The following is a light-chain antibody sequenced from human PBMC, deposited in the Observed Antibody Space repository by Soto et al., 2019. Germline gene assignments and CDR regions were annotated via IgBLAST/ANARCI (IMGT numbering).Light chain of an antibody. Sequence: DIPLTQSPSTLSASVGDRVTITCRASQSINNWLAWYQQKPGKAPKLVVYDGFNLESAVPSRFSGSGFGTEFTLTIISLHPDDSATYYCQQYKRYPLTFGGGTKVEIK. CDR3: QQYKRYPLT. V-gene: IGKV1-5*01. CDR2: DGF. J-gene: IGKJ4*01. CDR1: QSINNW.